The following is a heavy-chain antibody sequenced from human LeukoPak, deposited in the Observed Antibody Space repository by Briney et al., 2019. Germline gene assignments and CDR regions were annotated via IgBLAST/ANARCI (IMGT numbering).Heavy chain of an antibody. Sequence: PGGSLRLSCAASGFTFSSYAMSWVRQAPGKGLEWVSGISGSGGSTYYADSVKGRFTISRDNSKKTLYLQMNSLRAEGTAVYYCAKDQGSSGWFVRDDYWGQGTLVTVSS. D-gene: IGHD6-19*01. V-gene: IGHV3-23*01. J-gene: IGHJ4*02. CDR2: ISGSGGST. CDR3: AKDQGSSGWFVRDDY. CDR1: GFTFSSYA.